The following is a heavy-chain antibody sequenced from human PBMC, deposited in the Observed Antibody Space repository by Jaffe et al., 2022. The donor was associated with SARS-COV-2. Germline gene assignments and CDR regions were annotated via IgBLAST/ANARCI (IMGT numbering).Heavy chain of an antibody. J-gene: IGHJ6*03. Sequence: EVQLVESGGGLVQPGGSLRLSCAASGFTFSSYWMSWVRQAPGKGLEWVANIKQDGSEKYYVDSVKGRFTISRDNAKNSLYLQMNSLRAEDTAVYYCAREGLRYDILTGYYLPYYYYYMDVWGKGTTVTVSS. V-gene: IGHV3-7*01. CDR1: GFTFSSYW. CDR2: IKQDGSEK. D-gene: IGHD3-9*01. CDR3: AREGLRYDILTGYYLPYYYYYMDV.